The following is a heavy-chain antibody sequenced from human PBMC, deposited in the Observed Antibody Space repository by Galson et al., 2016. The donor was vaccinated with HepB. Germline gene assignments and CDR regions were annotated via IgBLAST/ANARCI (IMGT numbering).Heavy chain of an antibody. J-gene: IGHJ4*02. CDR2: IYYQGNV. CDR1: GDSFTKGKW. Sequence: TLSLTCEVSGDSFTKGKWWSWVRQSPGKGLEWIGEIYYQGNVNSNPSLESRLTISIDKTKNQFSLRLTSLTAADTAVYYCARLKGPSGWSFGFDHWGQGILVTVSS. V-gene: IGHV4/OR15-8*02. CDR3: ARLKGPSGWSFGFDH. D-gene: IGHD6-19*01.